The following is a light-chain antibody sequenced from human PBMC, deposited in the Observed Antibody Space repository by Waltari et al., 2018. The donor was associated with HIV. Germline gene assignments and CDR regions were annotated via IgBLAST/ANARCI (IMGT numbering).Light chain of an antibody. CDR3: QVWDTTTDQWV. Sequence: SYVLTQPPSVSVDPGETARITCGGTNIGRKSVTGYQQKPGQAPVLVLYDDNDRPSGIPERFSGSSSGNTATLTISRVEAGDEADYYCQVWDTTTDQWVFGGGTELAVL. CDR1: NIGRKS. CDR2: DDN. V-gene: IGLV3-21*02. J-gene: IGLJ3*02.